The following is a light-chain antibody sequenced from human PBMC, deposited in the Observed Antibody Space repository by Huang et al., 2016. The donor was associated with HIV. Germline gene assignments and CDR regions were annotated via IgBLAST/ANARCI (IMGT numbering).Light chain of an antibody. Sequence: IVLTQSPGTLSLSPGERATLSCRASQSVTNNYLAWYQQRPGQAPRLLIDGASNRATDIPDRFGGSGSGRDFTLTISRLEPEDFAVYYCQQYFNSPRTFGQGTKVEIK. CDR2: GAS. CDR3: QQYFNSPRT. CDR1: QSVTNNY. J-gene: IGKJ1*01. V-gene: IGKV3-20*01.